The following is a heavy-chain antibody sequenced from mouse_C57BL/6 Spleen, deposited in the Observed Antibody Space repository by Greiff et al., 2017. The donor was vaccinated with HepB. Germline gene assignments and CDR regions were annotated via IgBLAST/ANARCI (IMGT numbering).Heavy chain of an antibody. J-gene: IGHJ1*03. V-gene: IGHV1-69*01. D-gene: IGHD4-1*01. CDR2: IDPSDSYT. CDR1: GYTFTSYW. Sequence: QVQLQQPGAELVMPGASVKLSCKASGYTFTSYWMHWVKQRPGQGLEWIGEIDPSDSYTNYNQKFKGKSTLTVDKSSSTAYMQLSSLTSEDSAVYCCARVTGPYWYFDVWGTGTTVTVSS. CDR3: ARVTGPYWYFDV.